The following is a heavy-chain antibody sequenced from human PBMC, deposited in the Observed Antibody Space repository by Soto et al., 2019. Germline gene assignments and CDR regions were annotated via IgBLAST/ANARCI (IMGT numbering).Heavy chain of an antibody. CDR2: INPSNDNT. J-gene: IGHJ5*02. CDR3: ARDTQQDSNGYYLEWFDP. Sequence: QVQLVQSGAEVKKAGASVKVSCKASGYTFYRYGITWVRQAPGQGLEWMGWINPSNDNTNYAQKFRGRVTMTTDASTSTAHIELRSLKSDDTAVYYCARDTQQDSNGYYLEWFDPWGQGTLVTVSS. D-gene: IGHD3-22*01. V-gene: IGHV1-18*01. CDR1: GYTFYRYG.